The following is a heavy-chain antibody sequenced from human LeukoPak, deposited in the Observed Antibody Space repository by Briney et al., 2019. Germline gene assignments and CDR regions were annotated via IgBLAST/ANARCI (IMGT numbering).Heavy chain of an antibody. CDR1: GYTFTGYY. V-gene: IGHV1-2*02. J-gene: IGHJ4*02. CDR3: ARDLEPAAIFMERNTHDY. Sequence: GASVKVSCKASGYTFTGYYMHWVRQAPGQGLEWMGWINPNSGGTNYAQKFQGRVTMTRDTSISTAYMELSRLRSDDRAVYYCARDLEPAAIFMERNTHDYWGQGTLVTVSS. D-gene: IGHD2-2*01. CDR2: INPNSGGT.